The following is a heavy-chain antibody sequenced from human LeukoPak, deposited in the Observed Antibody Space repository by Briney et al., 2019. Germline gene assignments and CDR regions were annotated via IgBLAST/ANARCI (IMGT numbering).Heavy chain of an antibody. D-gene: IGHD2-8*01. CDR1: VYTLRDYY. J-gene: IGHJ4*02. CDR3: ARVPIEWSNLYFDY. Sequence: DSVKASSKSSVYTLRDYYVHWVRQAPVQGLEWIGMINPNTGATKTAQKFQGRVTMTRDTSINTASMEMTSLTSGDAAVYYCARVPIEWSNLYFDYWGQGTHVTVSS. V-gene: IGHV1-2*02. CDR2: INPNTGAT.